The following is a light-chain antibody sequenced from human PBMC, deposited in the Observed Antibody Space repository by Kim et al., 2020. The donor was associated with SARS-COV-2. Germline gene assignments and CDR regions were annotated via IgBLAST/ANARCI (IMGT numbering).Light chain of an antibody. CDR2: AAS. CDR1: QDISNW. CDR3: QQSYSLPPT. J-gene: IGKJ3*01. V-gene: IGKV1-12*01. Sequence: ASVGDRVTITCRASQDISNWLAWYQQKPGKAPNLLIYAASDVQSGVPSRFSGGGSGTYFTLTISSLQPEDLAIYFCQQSYSLPPTFGPGTKVDIK.